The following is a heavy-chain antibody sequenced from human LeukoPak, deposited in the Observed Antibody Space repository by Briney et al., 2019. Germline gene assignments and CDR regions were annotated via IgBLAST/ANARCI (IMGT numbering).Heavy chain of an antibody. CDR2: INGDGEYT. D-gene: IGHD1-26*01. CDR3: AQRGVQGYMDV. Sequence: GGSLRLSCEDSGYSFGGFYMHWVRQAPGKGLEWVASINGDGEYTVYAASVRGRFTISRDNSNNMLNLQMSSLRAEDTALYYCAQRGVQGYMDVWGKGTTVIVSS. V-gene: IGHV3-20*04. J-gene: IGHJ6*03. CDR1: GYSFGGFY.